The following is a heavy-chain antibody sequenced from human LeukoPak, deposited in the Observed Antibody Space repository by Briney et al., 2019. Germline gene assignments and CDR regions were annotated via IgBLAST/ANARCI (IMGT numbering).Heavy chain of an antibody. D-gene: IGHD3-3*01. Sequence: GGSLRLSCAASGFTFSSYWMSWVRQAPGKGLEWVANIKQDGSEKYYVDSVKGRFTISRDNAKNSLYLQMNSLRAEDTAVYYCAREGYDFWTPRGYYMDVWGKGTTVTVSS. J-gene: IGHJ6*03. CDR3: AREGYDFWTPRGYYMDV. CDR1: GFTFSSYW. CDR2: IKQDGSEK. V-gene: IGHV3-7*01.